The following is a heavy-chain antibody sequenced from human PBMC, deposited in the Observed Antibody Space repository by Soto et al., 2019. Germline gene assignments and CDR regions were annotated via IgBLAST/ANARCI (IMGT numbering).Heavy chain of an antibody. V-gene: IGHV5-51*01. Sequence: GESLKISCKGSGYSFTNYWIGWVRQMPGKGLEWMGITHPGDSDTRYSPSFQGQVTISADKSISTAYLQMNSLRAEDTAVYYCARVGYYYGMDVWGQGTTVTVSS. CDR2: THPGDSDT. CDR3: ARVGYYYGMDV. CDR1: GYSFTNYW. J-gene: IGHJ6*02.